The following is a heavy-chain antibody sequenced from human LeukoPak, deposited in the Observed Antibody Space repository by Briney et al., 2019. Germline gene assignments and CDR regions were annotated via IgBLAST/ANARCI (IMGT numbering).Heavy chain of an antibody. J-gene: IGHJ5*02. CDR3: ARGRRFALRFLEWVNWFDP. D-gene: IGHD3-3*01. Sequence: SETLSLTCTVSGASISNSYWSWIRQSPGKGLEWIGYIYTSGGTNYNPSFMSRVTFSADTSRNQFSLKLSSVTAADTAVYYCARGRRFALRFLEWVNWFDPWGQGTLVTVSS. CDR1: GASISNSY. V-gene: IGHV4-4*09. CDR2: IYTSGGT.